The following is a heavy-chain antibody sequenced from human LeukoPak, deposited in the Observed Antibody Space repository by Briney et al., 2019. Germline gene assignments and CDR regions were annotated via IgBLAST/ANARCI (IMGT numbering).Heavy chain of an antibody. CDR1: GFTFSNAW. J-gene: IGHJ3*02. D-gene: IGHD3-16*02. V-gene: IGHV3-15*01. Sequence: PGGSLRLSCAASGFTFSNAWMSWVRQAPGKGLEWVGRIKSKTDGGTTDYAAPVKGRFTISRDDSKNTLYLQMNSLKTEDTAVYYCARGGYDYVWGSYRYFGAFDIWGQGTMVTVSS. CDR3: ARGGYDYVWGSYRYFGAFDI. CDR2: IKSKTDGGTT.